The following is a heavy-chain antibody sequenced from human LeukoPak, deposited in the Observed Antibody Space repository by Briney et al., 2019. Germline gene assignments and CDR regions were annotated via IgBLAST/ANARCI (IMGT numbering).Heavy chain of an antibody. CDR1: GYSFTGYF. D-gene: IGHD3-16*01. Sequence: ASVKVSCKASGYSFTGYFMQWVRQAPRQGLEWMGWINPNSGDTNYAQKFQGRVTITRDTSISTAYMELSRLRSDDAAVYYCARRFYYAMDVWGQGTTVTVSS. CDR3: ARRFYYAMDV. V-gene: IGHV1-2*02. J-gene: IGHJ6*02. CDR2: INPNSGDT.